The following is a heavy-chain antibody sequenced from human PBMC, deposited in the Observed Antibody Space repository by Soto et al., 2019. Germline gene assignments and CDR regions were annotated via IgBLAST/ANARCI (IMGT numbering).Heavy chain of an antibody. CDR2: INPNSGGT. V-gene: IGHV1-2*02. Sequence: GASVKVSCKASGYTFTGYYMHWVRQAPGQGLEWMGWINPNSGGTNYAQKFQGRVTMTRDTSISTAYMELSRLRSDDTVVYYCAREPGPNYYDSSGYYTLDYWGQGTLVTVSS. CDR1: GYTFTGYY. J-gene: IGHJ4*02. CDR3: AREPGPNYYDSSGYYTLDY. D-gene: IGHD3-22*01.